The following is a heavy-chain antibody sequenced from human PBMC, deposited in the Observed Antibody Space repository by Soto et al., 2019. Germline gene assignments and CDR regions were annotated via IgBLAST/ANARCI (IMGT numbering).Heavy chain of an antibody. Sequence: QVQLQQWGAGLLKPSETLSLTCAVYGGSFSGYYWSWIRQPPGKGLEWIGEINHSGSTNYNPSLKSRVTISVDTSKSQFALKLSTVTAADTAVYYCASGVRFFEWLRYWGQGTLVTVSS. J-gene: IGHJ4*02. CDR1: GGSFSGYY. CDR2: INHSGST. D-gene: IGHD3-3*01. CDR3: ASGVRFFEWLRY. V-gene: IGHV4-34*01.